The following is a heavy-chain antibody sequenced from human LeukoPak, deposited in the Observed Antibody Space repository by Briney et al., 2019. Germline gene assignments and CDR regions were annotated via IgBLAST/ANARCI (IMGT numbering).Heavy chain of an antibody. CDR3: ARDRYGDYGWFDP. CDR1: GASINSSSYY. V-gene: IGHV4-39*07. CDR2: IYFRGST. J-gene: IGHJ5*02. Sequence: SETLSLTCTVSGASINSSSYYWGWIRQAPGKGLECIGNIYFRGSTFYNPSLKSRVTMVVDTSKNQFSLKLSSVTAADTAVYYCARDRYGDYGWFDPWGQGTLVTVSS. D-gene: IGHD4-17*01.